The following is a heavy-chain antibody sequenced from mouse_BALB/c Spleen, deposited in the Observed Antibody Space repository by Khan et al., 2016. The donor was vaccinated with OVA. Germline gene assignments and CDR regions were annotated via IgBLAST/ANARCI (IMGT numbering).Heavy chain of an antibody. D-gene: IGHD1-1*01. J-gene: IGHJ4*01. V-gene: IGHV1S41*01. CDR1: DYTFTSYW. Sequence: DLVKPGASVKLSCKASDYTFTSYWINWIKQRPGQGLEWIGRIATGSGSTSYGEMFKAKIILTVDTSPRTAYIQFFSLASEDSAVYFCARCNYYGSGLYAMDYWGQGTSVTVTS. CDR2: IATGSGST. CDR3: ARCNYYGSGLYAMDY.